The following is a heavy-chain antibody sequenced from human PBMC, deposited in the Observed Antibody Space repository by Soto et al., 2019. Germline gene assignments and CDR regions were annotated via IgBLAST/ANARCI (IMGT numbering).Heavy chain of an antibody. CDR2: ISRYNGKT. V-gene: IGHV1-18*01. CDR3: ARDAPPPDLRLLEWHNHAYNGMDV. CDR1: CYRFTSYG. D-gene: IGHD3-3*01. J-gene: IGHJ6*02. Sequence: SVNVSCKISCYRFTSYGISWWRHAPGQWVELIVWISRYNGKTKYAQKVQGRVTMTTDTSTSTAYMEVRSLRSDDTAIYYCARDAPPPDLRLLEWHNHAYNGMDVWGQGTPVTVSS.